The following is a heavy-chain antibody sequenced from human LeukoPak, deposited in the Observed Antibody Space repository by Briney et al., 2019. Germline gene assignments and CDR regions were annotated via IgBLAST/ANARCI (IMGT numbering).Heavy chain of an antibody. V-gene: IGHV5-51*01. CDR2: IYPGDSDT. D-gene: IGHD3-10*01. J-gene: IGHJ4*02. CDR1: GYSFTSYW. CDR3: ARHGSVLYYFDY. Sequence: GESLKISWKGSGYSFTSYWIGWVRQIPGKGVEGMGIIYPGDSDTRYSPSFQGQVTISADQSISPAYPPWSSPKASDPAMHYRARHGSVLYYFDYWGQGTMVTVSS.